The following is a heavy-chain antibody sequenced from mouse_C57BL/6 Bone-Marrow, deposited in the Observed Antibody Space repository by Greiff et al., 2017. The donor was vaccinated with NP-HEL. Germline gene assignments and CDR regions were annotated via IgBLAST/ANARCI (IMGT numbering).Heavy chain of an antibody. CDR2: IDPEDGDT. CDR3: RIYDGYPWFAY. Sequence: VTLKESGAELVRPGASVKLSCTASGFNIKDYYMHWVKQRPEQGLEWIGRIDPEDGDTEYAPKFQGKATMTADTSSNTAYLQLSSLTSEDTAVYYCRIYDGYPWFAYWGQGTLVTVSA. D-gene: IGHD2-3*01. J-gene: IGHJ3*01. V-gene: IGHV14-1*01. CDR1: GFNIKDYY.